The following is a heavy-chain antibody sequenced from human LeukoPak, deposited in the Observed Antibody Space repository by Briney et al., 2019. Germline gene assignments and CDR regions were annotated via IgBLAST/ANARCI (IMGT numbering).Heavy chain of an antibody. D-gene: IGHD2-21*02. Sequence: GGSLRLSCAASGFTFSSYWRSWVRQAPGKGLEWVANIKQDGSEKYYVDSVKGRFTISRDNSKNTLYLQMNSLRAEDTAVYYCARARPGGDIMVVTAIRIWGQGTMVTVSS. V-gene: IGHV3-7*01. CDR3: ARARPGGDIMVVTAIRI. J-gene: IGHJ3*02. CDR1: GFTFSSYW. CDR2: IKQDGSEK.